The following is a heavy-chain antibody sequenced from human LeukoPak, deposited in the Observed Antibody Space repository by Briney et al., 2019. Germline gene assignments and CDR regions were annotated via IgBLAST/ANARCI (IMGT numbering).Heavy chain of an antibody. J-gene: IGHJ4*02. CDR3: ATALYYCETSGYTFDS. Sequence: SETLSLTCTISNSSISSEYYLGWIRQSPGKGLEWVGSIYHSGTTHYYPSLTNRVSMSIDTSRNQFSLQLNSVTAADTAVYYCATALYYCETSGYTFDSWGQGTLVTVSS. CDR1: NSSISSEYY. CDR2: IYHSGTT. V-gene: IGHV4-38-2*02. D-gene: IGHD3-22*01.